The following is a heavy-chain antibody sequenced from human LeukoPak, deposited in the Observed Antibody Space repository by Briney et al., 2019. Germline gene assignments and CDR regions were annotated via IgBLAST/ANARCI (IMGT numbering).Heavy chain of an antibody. CDR1: GFIFSSYG. V-gene: IGHV4-34*01. J-gene: IGHJ6*03. D-gene: IGHD3-10*01. CDR2: INHSGST. CDR3: ARLTKNDSGSFRFGKKKRGYMDV. Sequence: GSLRLSCTASGFIFSSYGMHWVRQAPGKGLEWIGEINHSGSTNYNPSLKSRVTISVDTSKNQFSLKLSSVTAADTAVYYCARLTKNDSGSFRFGKKKRGYMDVWGKGTTVTISS.